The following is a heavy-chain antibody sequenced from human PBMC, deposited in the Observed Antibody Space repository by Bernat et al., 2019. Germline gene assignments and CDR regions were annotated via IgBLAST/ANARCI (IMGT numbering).Heavy chain of an antibody. J-gene: IGHJ4*02. D-gene: IGHD3-16*01. CDR2: INPSGGST. CDR1: GYTFTSYY. V-gene: IGHV1-46*01. CDR3: TRWAGLDALAYYFDY. Sequence: QVQLVQSGAEVKKPGASVKVSCKASGYTFTSYYMHWVRQAPGQGLEWMGIINPSGGSTIYAQKFQGRVTMTRDTSTSTVYMELSSLRAEDTAVYYCTRWAGLDALAYYFDYWGQGTLVTVSS.